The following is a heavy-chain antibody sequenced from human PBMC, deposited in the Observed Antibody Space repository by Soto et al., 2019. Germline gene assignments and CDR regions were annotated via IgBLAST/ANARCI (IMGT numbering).Heavy chain of an antibody. V-gene: IGHV3-23*01. CDR1: GFTFSSFA. J-gene: IGHJ4*02. D-gene: IGHD5-18*01. CDR3: AGPGYSSQDY. Sequence: GGTLRLSCSASGFTFSSFALSWVRQAPGMGLEWVSAISGSGDGTDYADSVKGRFTISRDNSKNTLYLQMNSLRAEDTAVYYCAGPGYSSQDYWGQGALVTVSS. CDR2: ISGSGDGT.